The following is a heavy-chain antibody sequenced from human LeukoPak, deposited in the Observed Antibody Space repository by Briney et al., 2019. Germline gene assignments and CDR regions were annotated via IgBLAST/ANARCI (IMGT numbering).Heavy chain of an antibody. CDR3: ARGPTTVTRAFDY. D-gene: IGHD4-17*01. Sequence: SETLSLTCTASGGSFSIYYWSWIRQPAGKGLEYIGRIYTSGSTNYNPSLKSRVTMSVDTSKSQFSLKLTSVTAADTAVYYCARGPTTVTRAFDYWGQGTLVTVSS. J-gene: IGHJ4*02. V-gene: IGHV4-4*07. CDR2: IYTSGST. CDR1: GGSFSIYY.